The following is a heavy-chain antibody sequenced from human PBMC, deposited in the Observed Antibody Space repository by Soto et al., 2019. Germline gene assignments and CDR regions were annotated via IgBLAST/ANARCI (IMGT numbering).Heavy chain of an antibody. D-gene: IGHD3-3*01. V-gene: IGHV4-61*01. CDR1: GGSVSSGSYY. CDR3: ARREWLQNYCDY. CDR2: IYYSGST. J-gene: IGHJ4*02. Sequence: SETLSLTCTVSGGSVSSGSYYWSWIRQPPGKGLEWIGYIYYSGSTNYNPSLKSRVTISVDTSKNQFSLKLSSVTAADTAVYYCARREWLQNYCDYWGQGTLVTVSS.